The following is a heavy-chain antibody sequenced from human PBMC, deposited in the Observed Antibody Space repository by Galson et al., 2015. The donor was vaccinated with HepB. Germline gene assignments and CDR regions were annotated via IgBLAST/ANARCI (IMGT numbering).Heavy chain of an antibody. J-gene: IGHJ4*02. CDR2: IDPTDSYT. CDR3: ARLQSSIAVAGDY. Sequence: QSGAEVKKPGESLTISCTASGYTFTNYWISWVRQMPGKGLEWMGRIDPTDSYTNYRPSFQGHVTISVDKSTSTAFLHWSSLQASDTAVYYCARLQSSIAVAGDYWGQGTLLTVSS. D-gene: IGHD6-19*01. V-gene: IGHV5-10-1*01. CDR1: GYTFTNYW.